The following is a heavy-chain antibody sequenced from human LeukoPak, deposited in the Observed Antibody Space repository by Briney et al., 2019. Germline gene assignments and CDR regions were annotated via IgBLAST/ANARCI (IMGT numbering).Heavy chain of an antibody. Sequence: PSETLSLICSVSSASISRLETYWGRIRQPPGKGLEWIGTLSYDGTTYVTPSLKSRVSISLDKAKNQFSLNLTYVTASDTAVYYCARHLRNGYSYGEDYFDYWGRGTLVIVSS. J-gene: IGHJ4*02. CDR3: ARHLRNGYSYGEDYFDY. CDR1: SASISRLETY. D-gene: IGHD5-18*01. CDR2: LSYDGTT. V-gene: IGHV4-39*01.